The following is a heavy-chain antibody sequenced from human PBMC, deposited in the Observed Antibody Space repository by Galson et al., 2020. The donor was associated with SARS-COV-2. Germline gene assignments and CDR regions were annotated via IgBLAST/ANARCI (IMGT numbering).Heavy chain of an antibody. CDR3: ARDNPNSNNFDY. D-gene: IGHD4-4*01. J-gene: IGHJ4*02. CDR2: IYHSGST. CDR1: GYSISSGYY. Sequence: SETLSLTCAVSGYSISSGYYWGWIRQPPGKGLEWIGSIYHSGSTYYNPSLKSRVTISVDTSKNQFSLKLSSVTAADTAVYYCARDNPNSNNFDYWGQGTLVTVSS. V-gene: IGHV4-38-2*02.